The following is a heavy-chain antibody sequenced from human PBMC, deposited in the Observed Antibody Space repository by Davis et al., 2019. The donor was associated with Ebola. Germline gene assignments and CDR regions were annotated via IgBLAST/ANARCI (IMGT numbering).Heavy chain of an antibody. Sequence: PGGSLRLSCAASGFTFDDYAMHWVRQAPGKGLEWVSGISWNSGSIGYADSVKGRFTISRDNSKNTLYLQMNSLRAEDTAVYYCAKDRKANGYSFRYYFDYWGQGTLVTVSS. V-gene: IGHV3-9*01. D-gene: IGHD5-18*01. CDR1: GFTFDDYA. CDR2: ISWNSGSI. J-gene: IGHJ4*02. CDR3: AKDRKANGYSFRYYFDY.